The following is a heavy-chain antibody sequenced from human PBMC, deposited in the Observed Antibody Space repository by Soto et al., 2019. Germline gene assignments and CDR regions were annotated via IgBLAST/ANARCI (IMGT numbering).Heavy chain of an antibody. CDR3: AKPQYDSSGYYLYGMDV. D-gene: IGHD3-22*01. CDR2: ISSTTNYI. V-gene: IGHV3-21*01. CDR1: GFTFTRYS. Sequence: GGSLRLSCAASGFTFTRYSMNWVRQAPGKGLEWVSSISSTTNYIYYGDSMKGRFTISRDNAKNTLYLQMNSLRAEDTAVYYCAKPQYDSSGYYLYGMDVWGQGTTVTVSS. J-gene: IGHJ6*02.